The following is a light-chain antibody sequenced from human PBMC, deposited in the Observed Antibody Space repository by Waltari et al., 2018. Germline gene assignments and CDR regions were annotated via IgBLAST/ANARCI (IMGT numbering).Light chain of an antibody. J-gene: IGKJ3*01. CDR2: GAS. Sequence: EIVLTQSPATLSLSPGERATLSCRASQSVASHLAWYQQKPGQAPRLLIYGASNRATGIPARFSGSGSGTDFTLTISSLEPEEFAVYYCQQRSNWRFTFGPGTKVDIK. V-gene: IGKV3-11*01. CDR1: QSVASH. CDR3: QQRSNWRFT.